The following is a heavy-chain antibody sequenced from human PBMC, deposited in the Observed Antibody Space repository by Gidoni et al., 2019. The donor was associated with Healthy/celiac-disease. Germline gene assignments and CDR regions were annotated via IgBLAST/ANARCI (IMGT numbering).Heavy chain of an antibody. V-gene: IGHV5-51*01. CDR3: ARYLTIFGELRGYYYYYMDV. CDR2: IYPGDSDT. Sequence: EVQLVQSGAEVTKPGESLKISCKGSGYSFTSYWIGWVRQMPGKGLEWMGIIYPGDSDTRYSPSFQGQVTISADKSISTAYLQWSSLKASDTAMYYCARYLTIFGELRGYYYYYMDVWGKGTTVTVSS. J-gene: IGHJ6*03. D-gene: IGHD3-3*01. CDR1: GYSFTSYW.